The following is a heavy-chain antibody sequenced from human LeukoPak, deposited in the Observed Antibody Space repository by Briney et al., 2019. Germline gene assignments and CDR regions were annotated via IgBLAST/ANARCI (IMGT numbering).Heavy chain of an antibody. Sequence: PGGSLRLSCAASGFTFSTNYMSWVRQAPGKGLEWVSVIYRSGSTYYADSVKGRFTISRDNSKKTLYLQMSRLRAEDTAVYYCVRDSGNDAFDIWGQGTMVTVS. CDR3: VRDSGNDAFDI. V-gene: IGHV3-53*01. CDR2: IYRSGST. J-gene: IGHJ3*02. CDR1: GFTFSTNY.